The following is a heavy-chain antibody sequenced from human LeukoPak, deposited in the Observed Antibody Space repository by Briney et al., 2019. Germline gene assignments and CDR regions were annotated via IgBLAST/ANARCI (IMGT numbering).Heavy chain of an antibody. Sequence: PSETLSLTCTVSGDSISTYYWSWVRQSPGKGLEWIGYIYYSGATNYNPSLRSRATISVDTSKNQFSLRLTSVTAADTAMYYCARRTAKTPNYFDYWGQGALVTVSA. CDR2: IYYSGAT. D-gene: IGHD1-1*01. J-gene: IGHJ4*02. V-gene: IGHV4-59*08. CDR3: ARRTAKTPNYFDY. CDR1: GDSISTYY.